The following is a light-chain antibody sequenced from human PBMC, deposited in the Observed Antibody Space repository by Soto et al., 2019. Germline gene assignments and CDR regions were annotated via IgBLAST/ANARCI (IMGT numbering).Light chain of an antibody. Sequence: QSALTQPPSASGSPGQSVTISCTGTSSDVGGYNFVSWYQQHPGKAPRLMIYEVNKRPSGVPDRFSGSKSGSTASLTVSGLQAEDEADYYCSSYAGSTNFVVFGGGTKLNVL. CDR3: SSYAGSTNFVV. CDR2: EVN. J-gene: IGLJ2*01. CDR1: SSDVGGYNF. V-gene: IGLV2-8*01.